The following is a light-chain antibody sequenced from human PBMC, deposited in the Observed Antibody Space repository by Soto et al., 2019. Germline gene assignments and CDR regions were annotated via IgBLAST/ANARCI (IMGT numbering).Light chain of an antibody. CDR3: QQYNSYST. CDR1: QSISSW. CDR2: GAS. V-gene: IGKV1-5*01. J-gene: IGKJ1*01. Sequence: IQMTQSPSTLSASVGDRVTITCRASQSISSWLAWYQQKPGKAPKLLIYGASTRATGIPARFSGSGSGTEFTLTISSLQPDDFATYYCQQYNSYSTFGQGTKVDIK.